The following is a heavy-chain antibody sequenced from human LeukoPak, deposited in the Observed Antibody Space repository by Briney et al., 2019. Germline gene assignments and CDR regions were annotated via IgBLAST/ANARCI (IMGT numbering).Heavy chain of an antibody. D-gene: IGHD5-24*01. CDR3: ARDSGGHNYALDGFDI. CDR1: GFTFSTSE. J-gene: IGHJ3*02. Sequence: PGGSLRLSCAASGFTFSTSEMNWVRQAPGKGLAWISYISSRGRTIFYADSVKGRFIISSDNAKNSLYLQMNSLRAEDTAVYYRARDSGGHNYALDGFDIWGQGTMVTVSS. CDR2: ISSRGRTI. V-gene: IGHV3-48*03.